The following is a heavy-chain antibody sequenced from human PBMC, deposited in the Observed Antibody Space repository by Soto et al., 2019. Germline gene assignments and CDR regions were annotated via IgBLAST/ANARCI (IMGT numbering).Heavy chain of an antibody. CDR3: AKAKTRYYCSSTSCYTYDAFDI. D-gene: IGHD2-2*02. Sequence: GGSLRLSCAASGFTFSSYAMSWVRQAPGKGLEWVSAISGSGGSTYYADSVKGRFTISRDNSKNTLYLQMNSLRAEDTAVYYCAKAKTRYYCSSTSCYTYDAFDIWGQGTMVTVSS. J-gene: IGHJ3*02. CDR2: ISGSGGST. V-gene: IGHV3-23*01. CDR1: GFTFSSYA.